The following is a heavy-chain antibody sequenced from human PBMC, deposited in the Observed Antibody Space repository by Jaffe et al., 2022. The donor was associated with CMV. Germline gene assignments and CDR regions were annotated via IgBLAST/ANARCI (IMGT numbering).Heavy chain of an antibody. J-gene: IGHJ4*02. Sequence: EVQVVESGGGLVKPGGSLRLSCAASGFSFSDTWMSWVRQAPGKGLEWVGRIKSKSDGGTTDYAAPVKGRFTISRDDSKNTLYLQMNSLKTEDTALYYCTSSGNYLLAWYQSDYWGQGTLVTVSS. V-gene: IGHV3-15*01. CDR2: IKSKSDGGTT. CDR1: GFSFSDTW. D-gene: IGHD3-10*01. CDR3: TSSGNYLLAWYQSDY.